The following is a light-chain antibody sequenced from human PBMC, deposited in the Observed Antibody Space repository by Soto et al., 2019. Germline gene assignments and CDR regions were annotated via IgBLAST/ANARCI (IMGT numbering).Light chain of an antibody. CDR2: GVN. Sequence: QSALTQPPSASGSPGQSVTISCTGTSTDIGRYDFVSWYQQRPGKAPKLMIYGVNKRPSGVPDRFAGAKSGNTASLTVSGLQAEDEADYYRSSYAGSTKGVFGGGTKVTVL. J-gene: IGLJ3*02. V-gene: IGLV2-8*01. CDR1: STDIGRYDF. CDR3: SSYAGSTKGV.